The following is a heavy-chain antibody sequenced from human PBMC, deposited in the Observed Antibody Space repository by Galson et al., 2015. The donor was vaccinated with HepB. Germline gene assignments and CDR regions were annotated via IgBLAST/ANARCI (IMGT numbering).Heavy chain of an antibody. CDR3: ARGRGLGTVRTYYFDC. CDR1: GDSVSSNSAA. D-gene: IGHD7-27*01. Sequence: CAISGDSVSSNSAAWNWIRQSPSRGLEWLGRTYYRSKWYNDYAVSVKSRITINPDTSKNQFSLQLNSVTPEDTAVYYCARGRGLGTVRTYYFDCWGQGTLVTVSS. J-gene: IGHJ4*02. V-gene: IGHV6-1*01. CDR2: TYYRSKWYN.